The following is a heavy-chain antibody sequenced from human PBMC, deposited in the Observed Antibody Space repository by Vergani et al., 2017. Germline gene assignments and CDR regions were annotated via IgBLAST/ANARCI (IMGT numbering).Heavy chain of an antibody. V-gene: IGHV3-30*02. Sequence: QVQLVQSGGGVVQPGGSLSLSCVASGFTLNRYGMQWVRQAPGKGLEWVAYVLFDGSNEYYADSVKGRFIVSRDNSNDALYLQMNSLRTDDTAVYYCARDLAYCHEGSCALWGQGSVVTVSS. CDR2: VLFDGSNE. CDR3: ARDLAYCHEGSCAL. J-gene: IGHJ4*02. CDR1: GFTLNRYG. D-gene: IGHD2-15*01.